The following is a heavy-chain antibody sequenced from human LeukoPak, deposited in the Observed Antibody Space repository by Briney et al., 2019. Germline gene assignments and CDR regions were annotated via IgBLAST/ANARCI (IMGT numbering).Heavy chain of an antibody. CDR2: INWNGGST. CDR1: GFTFDDYG. CDR3: ARDPDYYDSSGYPNSPDY. J-gene: IGHJ4*02. Sequence: GGSLRLSCAASGFTFDDYGMSWVRQAPGKGLEWVSGINWNGGSTGYADSVKGRFTISRDNAKNSLYLQMNSLRADDTALYYCARDPDYYDSSGYPNSPDYWGQGTLVTVSS. D-gene: IGHD3-22*01. V-gene: IGHV3-20*04.